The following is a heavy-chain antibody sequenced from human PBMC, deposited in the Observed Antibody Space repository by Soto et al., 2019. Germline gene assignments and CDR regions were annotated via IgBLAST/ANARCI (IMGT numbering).Heavy chain of an antibody. CDR2: IYPGDSDT. V-gene: IGHV5-51*01. Sequence: LGESLKISCKGSGYSFTSYWIGWVRQMPGKGLEWMGIIYPGDSDTRYSPSFQGQVTISADKSISTAYLQWSSLKASDTAMYYCARMVHDYYDSSGYPGEYYFDYWGQGTLVTVSS. CDR3: ARMVHDYYDSSGYPGEYYFDY. J-gene: IGHJ4*02. CDR1: GYSFTSYW. D-gene: IGHD3-22*01.